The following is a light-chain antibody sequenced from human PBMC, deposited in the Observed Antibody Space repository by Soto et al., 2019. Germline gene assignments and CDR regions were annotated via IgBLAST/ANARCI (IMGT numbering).Light chain of an antibody. CDR1: QSVSSNF. V-gene: IGKV3-20*01. CDR2: GAS. CDR3: HQYSSSRRT. Sequence: EIVLTQSPGTLSLSPWERVTLSCRASQSVSSNFLAWYQQKPGQAPRLLIYGASNRAAGIPDRFSGGGSGTDFTLTISRLEPEDFAVYYCHQYSSSRRTFGQGTKVDIK. J-gene: IGKJ1*01.